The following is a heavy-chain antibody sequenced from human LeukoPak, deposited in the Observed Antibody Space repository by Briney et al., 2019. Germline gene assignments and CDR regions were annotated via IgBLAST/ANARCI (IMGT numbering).Heavy chain of an antibody. CDR2: INHSGST. CDR3: ARQKKIWFGEMGYFDY. D-gene: IGHD3-10*01. V-gene: IGHV4-34*01. J-gene: IGHJ4*02. CDR1: GGSFSGYY. Sequence: PSETLSLTFAVYGGSFSGYYWSWIRQPPGKGLEWIGKINHSGSTNYNPSLKSRVTISVDTSKNQFSLKLSSVTAADTAVYYCARQKKIWFGEMGYFDYWGQGTLVTVSS.